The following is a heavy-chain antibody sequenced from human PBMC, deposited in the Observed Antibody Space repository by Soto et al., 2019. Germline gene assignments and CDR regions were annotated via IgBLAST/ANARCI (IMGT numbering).Heavy chain of an antibody. J-gene: IGHJ4*02. CDR2: IFYGGST. CDR1: GGSISCYY. D-gene: IGHD5-18*01. V-gene: IGHV4-59*01. CDR3: ARSGNSNGLVFDY. Sequence: SETLSPTCTVSGGSISCYYWIWIRQPPGKGPEWIGYIFYGGSTNHNPSLNGRVTMSVDTSKNYFSLRLSSVTAADTAVYYCARSGNSNGLVFDYWGQGTVVTVSS.